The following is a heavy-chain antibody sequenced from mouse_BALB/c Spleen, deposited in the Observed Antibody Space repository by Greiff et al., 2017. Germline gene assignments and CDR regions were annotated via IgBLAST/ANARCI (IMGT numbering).Heavy chain of an antibody. CDR3: ASYSRGYWYFDV. V-gene: IGHV2-2*02. Sequence: QVQLQQSGPGLVPPSQSLSITCTVSGFSLTSYGVHWVRQSPGKGLEWLGVIWSGGSTDYNAAFISRLSISKDNSKSQVFFKMNSLQANDTAIYCCASYSRGYWYFDVGGAGTTVTVSS. CDR1: GFSLTSYG. CDR2: IWSGGST. J-gene: IGHJ1*01. D-gene: IGHD1-1*01.